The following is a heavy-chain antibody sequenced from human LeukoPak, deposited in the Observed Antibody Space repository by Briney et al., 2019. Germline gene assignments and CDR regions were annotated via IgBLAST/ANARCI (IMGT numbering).Heavy chain of an antibody. V-gene: IGHV3-48*01. CDR1: GSTFSSYG. CDR2: ISSNSRTI. J-gene: IGHJ4*02. CDR3: TRGGAARPDY. D-gene: IGHD6-6*01. Sequence: PGGSLRLSCAASGSTFSSYGMDWVRQAPGKGLEWVSYISSNSRTIDYANSVKGRFTISRDNAKNSLFLQMSSLRAEDTAMYYCTRGGAARPDYWGQGTLVTVSS.